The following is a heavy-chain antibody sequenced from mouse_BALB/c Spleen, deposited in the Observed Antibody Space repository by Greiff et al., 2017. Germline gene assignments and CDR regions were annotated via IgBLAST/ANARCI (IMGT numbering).Heavy chain of an antibody. CDR1: GYTFTRYW. Sequence: QVQLQQSGAELARPGASVKLSCKASGYTFTRYWMQWVKQRPGQGLEWIGAIYPGDGDTRYTQKFKGKATLTADKSSSTAYMQLSSLASEDSAVYYCAREGVTTVVATGFDYWGQGTTLTVSS. CDR3: AREGVTTVVATGFDY. CDR2: IYPGDGDT. D-gene: IGHD1-1*01. V-gene: IGHV1-87*01. J-gene: IGHJ2*01.